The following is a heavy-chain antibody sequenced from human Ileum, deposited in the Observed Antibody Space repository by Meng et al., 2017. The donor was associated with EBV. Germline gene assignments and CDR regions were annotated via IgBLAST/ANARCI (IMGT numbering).Heavy chain of an antibody. CDR3: AHTKHSSGYYYHDY. J-gene: IGHJ4*02. CDR2: IYWNDDK. D-gene: IGHD3-22*01. V-gene: IGHV2-5*01. CDR1: GFSLSTSGVS. Sequence: TLKGSCPTLAEPTQTLTLTCTFSGFSLSTSGVSVGWIRQPPGKALEWLAVIYWNDDKGYSPSLKSRLTITKDTSKNQVVLTMTNMDPVDTATYYCAHTKHSSGYYYHDYWGQGTLVTVSS.